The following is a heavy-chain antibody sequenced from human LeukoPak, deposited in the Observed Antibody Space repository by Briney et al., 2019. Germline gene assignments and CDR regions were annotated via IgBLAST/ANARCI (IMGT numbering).Heavy chain of an antibody. CDR2: IRYDGSNK. D-gene: IGHD6-19*01. Sequence: GGSLRLSCAASGFTFSSYGMHWVRQAPGKGLEWVAFIRYDGSNKYYADSVKGRFTISRDNSKNTLYLQMNSLRAEDTAVYYCARDPTYHYRSGWNYFDYWGQGTLVTVSS. V-gene: IGHV3-30*02. J-gene: IGHJ4*02. CDR1: GFTFSSYG. CDR3: ARDPTYHYRSGWNYFDY.